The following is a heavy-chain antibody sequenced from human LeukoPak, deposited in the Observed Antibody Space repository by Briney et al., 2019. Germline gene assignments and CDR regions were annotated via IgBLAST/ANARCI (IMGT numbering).Heavy chain of an antibody. V-gene: IGHV1-8*02. D-gene: IGHD2-15*01. CDR1: GYTFTSYD. CDR3: ATSRVVPHYYFDY. CDR2: MNPNSGNT. J-gene: IGHJ4*02. Sequence: ASVKVSCKASGYTFTSYDINWVRQATGQGLEWMGWMNPNSGNTGYAQKFQGRVTMTEDTSTDTAYMELSSLRSEDTAVYYCATSRVVPHYYFDYWGQGTLVTVSS.